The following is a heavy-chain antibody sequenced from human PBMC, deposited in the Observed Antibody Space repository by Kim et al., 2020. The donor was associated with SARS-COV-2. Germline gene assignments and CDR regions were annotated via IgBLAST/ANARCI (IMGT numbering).Heavy chain of an antibody. CDR2: IYTDGSRT. D-gene: IGHD4-17*01. J-gene: IGHJ5*01. CDR3: ARGDLEGDYLIDS. V-gene: IGHV3-74*01. Sequence: GGSLRLSCAASGFTFSNHWMHWVRQGPGKGLVWVSRIYTDGSRTNYADSVKGRFTISRDNAKNTLYLQMNSLRVEDTAVYYCARGDLEGDYLIDSWGQGT. CDR1: GFTFSNHW.